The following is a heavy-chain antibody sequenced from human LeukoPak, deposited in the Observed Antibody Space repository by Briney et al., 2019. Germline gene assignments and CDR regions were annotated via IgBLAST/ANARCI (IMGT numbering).Heavy chain of an antibody. D-gene: IGHD4-17*01. Sequence: PSETLSLTCTVSGGSISSYYWSWIRQPPGKGLEWIGYIYYSGSTNYNPSLKSRVTISVDTSKNQFSLKLSSVTAADTAVYYCASQHDYGDPGIDYWGQGTLVTVSS. J-gene: IGHJ4*02. CDR3: ASQHDYGDPGIDY. CDR1: GGSISSYY. V-gene: IGHV4-59*01. CDR2: IYYSGST.